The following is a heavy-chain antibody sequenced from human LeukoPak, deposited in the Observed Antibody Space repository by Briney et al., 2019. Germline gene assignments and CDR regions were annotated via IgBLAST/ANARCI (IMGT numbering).Heavy chain of an antibody. CDR2: ISGSGGST. CDR3: AKVISSNQGYFDY. V-gene: IGHV3-23*01. D-gene: IGHD3-10*01. J-gene: IGHJ4*02. CDR1: GFTFSSYA. Sequence: PGGSLRLSCAASGFTFSSYAMSWVRQAPGKGLEWASAISGSGGSTYYADSVKGRFTISRDNSKNTLYLQMNSLRAEDTAVYYCAKVISSNQGYFDYWGQGTLVTVSS.